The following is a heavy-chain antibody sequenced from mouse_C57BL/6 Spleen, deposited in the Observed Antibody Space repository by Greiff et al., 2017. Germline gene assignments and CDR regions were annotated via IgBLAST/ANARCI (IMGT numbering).Heavy chain of an antibody. D-gene: IGHD1-1*01. CDR1: GYTFTSYW. J-gene: IGHJ1*03. Sequence: VQLQQSGPELVRPGSSVKLSCKASGYTFTSYWMHWVKQRPIQGLEWIGNIDPSDSETHYNQKFKDKATLTVDNSSSTAYMQLSSLTSEDSAVYYCAGVGLICRFPLGVRGTGTPVPVSS. CDR2: IDPSDSET. CDR3: AGVGLICRFPLGV. V-gene: IGHV1-52*01.